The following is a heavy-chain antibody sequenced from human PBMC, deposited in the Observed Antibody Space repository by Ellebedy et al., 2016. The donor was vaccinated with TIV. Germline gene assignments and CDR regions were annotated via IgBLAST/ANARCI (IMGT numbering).Heavy chain of an antibody. CDR1: GGSFSGYY. CDR3: ASKAQRHAFDI. CDR2: INHSGST. Sequence: SETLSLXXAVYGGSFSGYYWSWIRQPPGKGLEWIGEINHSGSTNYNPSLKSRVTISVDTSKNQFSLKLSSVTAADTAVYYCASKAQRHAFDIWGQGTMVTVSS. J-gene: IGHJ3*02. V-gene: IGHV4-34*01.